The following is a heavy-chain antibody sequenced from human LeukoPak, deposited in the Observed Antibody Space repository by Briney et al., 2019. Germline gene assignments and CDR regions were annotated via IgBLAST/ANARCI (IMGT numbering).Heavy chain of an antibody. CDR3: AKGPLIEVAGTTWDY. Sequence: PGGSLRLSCAASGFTFSSYAMSWVRQAPGKGLEWVSAISGSGVSTYYADSVKGRSTISRDNSKNTLYMQMNSLRADDTAIYYCAKGPLIEVAGTTWDYWGQGTLVTVSS. V-gene: IGHV3-23*01. CDR1: GFTFSSYA. J-gene: IGHJ4*02. CDR2: ISGSGVST. D-gene: IGHD6-19*01.